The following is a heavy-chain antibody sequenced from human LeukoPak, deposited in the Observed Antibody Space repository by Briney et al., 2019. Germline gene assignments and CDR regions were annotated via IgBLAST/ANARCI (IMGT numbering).Heavy chain of an antibody. CDR2: MNPNSGYT. CDR3: ARNYLGLSY. J-gene: IGHJ4*02. D-gene: IGHD7-27*01. V-gene: IGHV1-8*01. CDR1: GYTFTSSD. Sequence: ASVKVSCKASGYTFTSSDIIWVRQATGQGLEWMGWMNPNSGYTGSAQKFQGRVTMTSDTSISTAYMELGSLRSEDTAVYYCARNYLGLSYWGQGTLVTVSS.